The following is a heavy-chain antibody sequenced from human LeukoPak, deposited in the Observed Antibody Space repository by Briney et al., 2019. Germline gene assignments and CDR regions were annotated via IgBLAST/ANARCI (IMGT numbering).Heavy chain of an antibody. D-gene: IGHD4-17*01. CDR1: GDSITSGSYS. CDR2: IFYTGST. Sequence: SETLSLTCTVSGDSITSGSYSWGWIRQPPGKRLEWIANIFYTGSTYYTPSLKSRVTISADTSNNQFSLRLTSVTAADTAVYYCARTTSTVPNFWQLWGQGTLVTVSS. J-gene: IGHJ4*02. V-gene: IGHV4-39*01. CDR3: ARTTSTVPNFWQL.